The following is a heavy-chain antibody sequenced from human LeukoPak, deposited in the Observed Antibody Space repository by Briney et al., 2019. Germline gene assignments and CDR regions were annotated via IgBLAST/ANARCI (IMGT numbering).Heavy chain of an antibody. CDR3: ARELSLAPDYFDY. V-gene: IGHV1-2*02. CDR2: INPNSGGT. Sequence: ASVKVSCKASGYTFTGYYMHWVRQAPGQGLEWMGWINPNSGGTNYAQKFQGRVTMTRDTSISTAYMELSRLRSDDTAVYYCARELSLAPDYFDYWGQGTLVTVSS. J-gene: IGHJ4*02. CDR1: GYTFTGYY.